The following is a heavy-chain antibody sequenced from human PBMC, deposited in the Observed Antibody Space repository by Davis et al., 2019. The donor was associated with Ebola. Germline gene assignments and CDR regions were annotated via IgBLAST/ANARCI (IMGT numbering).Heavy chain of an antibody. CDR3: AKTGEDGVAVAGPFDY. D-gene: IGHD6-19*01. V-gene: IGHV3-9*01. CDR2: ISWNSGSI. Sequence: PGGSLRLSCAASGFTFDDYAMHWVRQAPGKGLEWVSGISWNSGSIGYADSVKGRFTISRDNAKNSLYLQMNSLRAEDTALYYCAKTGEDGVAVAGPFDYWGQGTLVTVSS. J-gene: IGHJ4*02. CDR1: GFTFDDYA.